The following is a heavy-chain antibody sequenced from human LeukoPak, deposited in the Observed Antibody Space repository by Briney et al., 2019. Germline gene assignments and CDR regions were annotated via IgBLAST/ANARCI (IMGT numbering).Heavy chain of an antibody. Sequence: ASVKVSCKASGYTFTGYYMHWVRQAPGQGLEWMGWINPNSGGTNYAQKFQGRVTMTRDTSISTAYMELSRLRSDDTAVYYCARAWYSSSWYAGWGQGTLVTVSS. CDR1: GYTFTGYY. CDR2: INPNSGGT. V-gene: IGHV1-2*02. CDR3: ARAWYSSSWYAG. D-gene: IGHD6-13*01. J-gene: IGHJ4*02.